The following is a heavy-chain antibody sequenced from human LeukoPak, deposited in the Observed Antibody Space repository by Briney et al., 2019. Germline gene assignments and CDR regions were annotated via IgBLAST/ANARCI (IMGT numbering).Heavy chain of an antibody. J-gene: IGHJ4*02. V-gene: IGHV1-18*01. CDR1: GYTFTSNG. D-gene: IGHD6-19*01. CDR2: ISAYNCNT. Sequence: ASVKVSCKAPGYTFTSNGIIWVRQAPGQGLEWMGWISAYNCNTNYAQKLHGGVNMTTDTSTSTAYMELRSLRSDDTAVYYCARGQGIAVAGTADYWGQGTLVTVSS. CDR3: ARGQGIAVAGTADY.